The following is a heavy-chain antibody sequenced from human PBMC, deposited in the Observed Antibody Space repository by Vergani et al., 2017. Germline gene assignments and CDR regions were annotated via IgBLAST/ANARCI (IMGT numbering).Heavy chain of an antibody. D-gene: IGHD1-26*01. V-gene: IGHV3-7*01. Sequence: EVQLLESGGDLVQPGGSLRLSCAASGFTFSSYWMSWVRQAPGKGLEWVANIKQDGSEKYYVDSVKGRFTISRDNAKNSLYLQMNSLRAEDTAVYYCARDSGSYYNLGIYYYYYMDVWGKGTTVTVSS. CDR3: ARDSGSYYNLGIYYYYYMDV. J-gene: IGHJ6*03. CDR1: GFTFSSYW. CDR2: IKQDGSEK.